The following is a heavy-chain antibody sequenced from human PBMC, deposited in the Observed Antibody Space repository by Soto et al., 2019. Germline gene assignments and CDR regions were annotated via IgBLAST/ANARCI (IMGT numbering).Heavy chain of an antibody. V-gene: IGHV3-48*02. CDR2: ISSSSSTI. D-gene: IGHD3-22*01. Sequence: QPGGSLRLSCAASGFTFSSYSMNWVRQAPGKGLEWVSYISSSSSTIYYADSVKGRFTISRDNAKNSLYLQMNSLRDEDTAVYYCARLFGDYEYYYDSSGYYPTFTDVWGQGTTVTVSS. CDR1: GFTFSSYS. CDR3: ARLFGDYEYYYDSSGYYPTFTDV. J-gene: IGHJ6*02.